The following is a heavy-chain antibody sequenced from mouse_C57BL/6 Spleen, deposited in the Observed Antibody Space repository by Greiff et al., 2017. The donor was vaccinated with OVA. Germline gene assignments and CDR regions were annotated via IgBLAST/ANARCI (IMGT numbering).Heavy chain of an antibody. CDR2: IWGVGST. CDR3: AINYDAGFAY. J-gene: IGHJ3*01. CDR1: GFSLTSYG. V-gene: IGHV2-6*01. Sequence: VKLMESGPGLVAPSQSLSITCTVSGFSLTSYGVDWVRQSPGKGLEWLGVIWGVGSTNYNSALKSRLSISKDNSKSQVFLKMNSLQTDDTAMYYCAINYDAGFAYWGQGTLVTVSA. D-gene: IGHD2-4*01.